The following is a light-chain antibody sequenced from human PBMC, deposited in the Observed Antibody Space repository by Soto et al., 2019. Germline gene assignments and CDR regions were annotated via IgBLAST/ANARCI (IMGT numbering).Light chain of an antibody. Sequence: CYQHHPGKAPRLIIYEVVQRPSGVPDRFSGSKSGDTASLPVSGLQAADEADYFCKSYAGSNTYAFGSGTKV. V-gene: IGLV2-8*01. J-gene: IGLJ1*01. CDR2: EVV. CDR3: KSYAGSNTYA.